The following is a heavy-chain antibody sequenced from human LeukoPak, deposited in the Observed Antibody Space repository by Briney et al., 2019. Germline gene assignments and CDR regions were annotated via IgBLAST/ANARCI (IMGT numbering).Heavy chain of an antibody. D-gene: IGHD3-9*01. CDR3: ARAEYYDILTGYYKRGIFDY. CDR2: ISSSSSYI. V-gene: IGHV3-21*01. J-gene: IGHJ4*02. Sequence: GGSLRLSCAASGFTFSSYSMNWVRQAPGKGLEWVSSISSSSSYIYYADSVKGRFTISRDNTKNSLYLQMNSLRAEDTAVYYCARAEYYDILTGYYKRGIFDYWGQGTLVTVS. CDR1: GFTFSSYS.